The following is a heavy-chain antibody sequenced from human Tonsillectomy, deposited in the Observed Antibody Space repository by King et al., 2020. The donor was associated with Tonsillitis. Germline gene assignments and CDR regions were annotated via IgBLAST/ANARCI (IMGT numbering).Heavy chain of an antibody. CDR1: GGPFSSYA. J-gene: IGHJ3*02. CDR2: IIPIFGTA. D-gene: IGHD3-22*01. V-gene: IGHV1-69*14. Sequence: QLVQSGAEVKKPGSSVKVSCKASGGPFSSYAISWVRQATGQGLEWMGGIIPIFGTANYAQKFQGRVTITADKSTSKAYMELSSLRSEDTAVYYCARDLGYYDSSGYYEAGAFDIWGQGTMVTVSS. CDR3: ARDLGYYDSSGYYEAGAFDI.